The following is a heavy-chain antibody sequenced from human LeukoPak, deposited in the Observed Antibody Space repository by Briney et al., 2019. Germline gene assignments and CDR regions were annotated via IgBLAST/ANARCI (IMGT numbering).Heavy chain of an antibody. CDR2: ISYDGSNK. Sequence: GGSLRLSCAASGFTFSSSGMHWVRQAPGKGLEWVAIISYDGSNKYYADSVKGRFTISRDNSKNTLYLQMNSLRAEDTAVYYCAKDRGRTVTTGLIDYWGQGTLVTVSS. CDR3: AKDRGRTVTTGLIDY. D-gene: IGHD4-11*01. V-gene: IGHV3-30*18. J-gene: IGHJ4*02. CDR1: GFTFSSSG.